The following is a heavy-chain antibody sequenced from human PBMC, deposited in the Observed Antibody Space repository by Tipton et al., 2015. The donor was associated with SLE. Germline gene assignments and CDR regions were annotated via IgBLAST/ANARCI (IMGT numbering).Heavy chain of an antibody. D-gene: IGHD4-17*01. Sequence: TLSLTCAVYGGSFSGYYWSWIRQPPGKGLEWIGEINHSGRTNYNPSLKSRVTISVDTSKNQFSLKLSSVTAADTAVYYCARTVTPLGAFDIWGQGTMVTVSS. CDR2: INHSGRT. CDR3: ARTVTPLGAFDI. CDR1: GGSFSGYY. J-gene: IGHJ3*02. V-gene: IGHV4-34*01.